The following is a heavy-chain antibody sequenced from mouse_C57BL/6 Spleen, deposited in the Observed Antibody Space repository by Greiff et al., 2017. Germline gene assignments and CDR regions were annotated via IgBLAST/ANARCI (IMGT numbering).Heavy chain of an antibody. J-gene: IGHJ4*01. Sequence: QVQLQQSGPGLVQPSQSLSITCTVSGFSLTSYGVHWVRQSPGKGLEWLGVIWRGGSTDYNAAFMSRLSITKDNSKSQVFFKMNSLQADDTAIYYCAKNIPPGLWAMDYWGQGTSVTVSS. D-gene: IGHD1-1*02. CDR3: AKNIPPGLWAMDY. CDR2: IWRGGST. CDR1: GFSLTSYG. V-gene: IGHV2-5*01.